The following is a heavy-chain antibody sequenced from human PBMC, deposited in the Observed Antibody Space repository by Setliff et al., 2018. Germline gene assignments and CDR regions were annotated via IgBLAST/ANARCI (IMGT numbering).Heavy chain of an antibody. V-gene: IGHV1-69*02. CDR3: ARFYDNIDYPPEVFDF. Sequence: SVKVSCKASGGTFSSYTISWVRQAPGQGLEWMGRIIPILGIANYAQKFQGRVTITADKSTSTAYMELSSLSAEDTAMYYCARFYDNIDYPPEVFDFWGQGTLVTVSS. CDR1: GGTFSSYT. J-gene: IGHJ4*02. D-gene: IGHD4-17*01. CDR2: IIPILGIA.